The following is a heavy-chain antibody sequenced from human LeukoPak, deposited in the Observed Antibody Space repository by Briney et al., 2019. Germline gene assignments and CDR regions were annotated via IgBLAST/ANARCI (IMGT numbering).Heavy chain of an antibody. J-gene: IGHJ4*02. V-gene: IGHV3-23*01. D-gene: IGHD3-16*01. Sequence: GGSLRLSCAASGFTFDNYAMTWVRQGPGRGPEWIAPISGSGGSTYYADSVKGRFTIFRDNSKNMVFLQMSGLRAEETALYYCTKVLWGLTLLSSDYWGQGTLVTVSS. CDR3: TKVLWGLTLLSSDY. CDR2: ISGSGGST. CDR1: GFTFDNYA.